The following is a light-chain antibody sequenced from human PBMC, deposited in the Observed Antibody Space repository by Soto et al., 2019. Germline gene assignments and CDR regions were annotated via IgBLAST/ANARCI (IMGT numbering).Light chain of an antibody. V-gene: IGLV2-14*01. CDR1: SSDVGGYNY. J-gene: IGLJ1*01. CDR2: EVS. Sequence: QSVRTQPASVSGSPGQSITISCTGSSSDVGGYNYVSWYQQHPGKAPKLIIYEVSNRPSGVSNRFSGSKSGNTASLTISGLQAEDEADYYCSSYTTNSTPYVFGTGTKVTVL. CDR3: SSYTTNSTPYV.